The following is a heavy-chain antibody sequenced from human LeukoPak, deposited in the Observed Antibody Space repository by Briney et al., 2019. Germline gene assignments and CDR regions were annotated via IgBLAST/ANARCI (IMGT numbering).Heavy chain of an antibody. V-gene: IGHV3-21*01. D-gene: IGHD1-26*01. Sequence: GGSLRLSCAASGFTFSSYTMNWVRQAPGKGLEWVSSISSSSNYIYYADSVKGRFTISRDNAKNSLYLQMNSLRAEDTAVYYCARGGGSYPGAFDIWGQGTMVTVSS. CDR3: ARGGGSYPGAFDI. J-gene: IGHJ3*02. CDR2: ISSSSNYI. CDR1: GFTFSSYT.